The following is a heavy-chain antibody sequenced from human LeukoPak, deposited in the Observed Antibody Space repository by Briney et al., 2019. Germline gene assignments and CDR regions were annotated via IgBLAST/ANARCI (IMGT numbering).Heavy chain of an antibody. CDR3: AKEPYMGSTALDY. CDR1: GFTFSSYC. J-gene: IGHJ4*02. CDR2: IWHDGSEK. V-gene: IGHV3-33*06. Sequence: GRSLRLSCAASGFTFSSYCMHWVRQAPGKGLEWVALIWHDGSEKYYADSVKGRFTISRDNFNNPLFPQMNSLRVEDTAVYYCAKEPYMGSTALDYWGQGSLVTVSS. D-gene: IGHD1-14*01.